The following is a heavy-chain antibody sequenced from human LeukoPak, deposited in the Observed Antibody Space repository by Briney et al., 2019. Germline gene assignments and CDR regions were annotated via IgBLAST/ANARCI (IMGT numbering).Heavy chain of an antibody. V-gene: IGHV4-61*02. CDR3: ARGHRTYYYGSGSYPSYFDY. D-gene: IGHD3-10*01. J-gene: IGHJ4*02. CDR2: IYTSGST. CDR1: GGSISSGSYY. Sequence: SQTLSLTCTVSGGSISSGSYYWSWIRQPAGKGLEWIGRIYTSGSTNYNPSLKSRVTISVDTSKNQFSLKLSSVTAADTAVHNCARGHRTYYYGSGSYPSYFDYWGQGTLVTVSS.